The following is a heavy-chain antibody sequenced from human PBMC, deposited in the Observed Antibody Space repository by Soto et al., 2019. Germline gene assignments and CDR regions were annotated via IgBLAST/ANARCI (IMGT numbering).Heavy chain of an antibody. D-gene: IGHD2-15*01. CDR3: TTLTVVDVHSDY. CDR1: GFTFTNAW. Sequence: EVQLVESGGGLVKPGGSLRLSCAASGFTFTNAWMNWVRQAPGKGLEWVGRIKSKTDGGATDYAAPVKGRFTISRDDSRHTLYLQMNSLNTEDTAVYYCTTLTVVDVHSDYWGQGTLVVVSS. J-gene: IGHJ4*02. V-gene: IGHV3-15*01. CDR2: IKSKTDGGAT.